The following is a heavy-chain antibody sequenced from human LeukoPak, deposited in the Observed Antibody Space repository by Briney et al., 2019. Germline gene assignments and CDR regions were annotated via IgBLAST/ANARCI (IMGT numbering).Heavy chain of an antibody. CDR1: GYTFTSYD. V-gene: IGHV1-8*01. Sequence: ASVKVSCKASGYTFTSYDINWVRQATGQGLEWMGWMNPNSGNTGYAQKFQGRVTMTRNTSISTAYMELSGLRSEDTAVYYCARSFYGSGAAYRGSYDYWGQGTLVTVSS. CDR2: MNPNSGNT. D-gene: IGHD3-10*01. CDR3: ARSFYGSGAAYRGSYDY. J-gene: IGHJ4*02.